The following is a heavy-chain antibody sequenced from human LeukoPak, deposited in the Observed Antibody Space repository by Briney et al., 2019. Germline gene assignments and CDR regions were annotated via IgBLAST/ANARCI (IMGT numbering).Heavy chain of an antibody. CDR2: MNPNSGNT. V-gene: IGHV1-8*01. Sequence: GASVKVSCKASGYTFTSYDINWVRQATGQGLEWVGWMNPNSGNTGYAQKFQGRVTMTKNTSISTAYMEMSGLRSEDTAVYYCARGPYDSSAYRFDCWGQGTLVTVSS. CDR3: ARGPYDSSAYRFDC. CDR1: GYTFTSYD. J-gene: IGHJ4*02. D-gene: IGHD3-22*01.